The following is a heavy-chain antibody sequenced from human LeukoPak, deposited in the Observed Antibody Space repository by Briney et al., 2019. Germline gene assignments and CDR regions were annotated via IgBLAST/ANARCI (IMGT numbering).Heavy chain of an antibody. Sequence: SETLSLTCTVSGGSISSSSYYWGWIRQPPGKGLEWIGSIYYSGSTYYNPSLKSRVTISVDTSKNQFSLKLSSVTAADTAVYYCAGPGSSGWGFDLWGRGTLVTVSS. CDR2: IYYSGST. D-gene: IGHD6-19*01. CDR1: GGSISSSSYY. CDR3: AGPGSSGWGFDL. J-gene: IGHJ2*01. V-gene: IGHV4-39*01.